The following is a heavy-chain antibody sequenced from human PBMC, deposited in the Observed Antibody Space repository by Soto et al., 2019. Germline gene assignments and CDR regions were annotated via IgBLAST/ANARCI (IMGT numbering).Heavy chain of an antibody. V-gene: IGHV3-23*01. CDR2: ISGGGART. CDR3: AKATSSGSHGEY. D-gene: IGHD1-26*01. Sequence: EVQLLESGGGLVQPGGSLRLSCATSGFSFGSYAMTWVRQAPGKGLEWVSTISGGGARTYYADSVKGRITISRDNSKNTLYLQMNSLRAEDTAVYYCAKATSSGSHGEYWGHGNLVTVSS. CDR1: GFSFGSYA. J-gene: IGHJ4*01.